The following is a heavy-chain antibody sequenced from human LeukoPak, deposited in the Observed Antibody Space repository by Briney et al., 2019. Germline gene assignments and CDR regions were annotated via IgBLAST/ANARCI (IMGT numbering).Heavy chain of an antibody. CDR2: INPSGGST. Sequence: ASVKVSCKASGYTFTSYYMHWVRQAPGQGLAWMGIINPSGGSTSYAQKFQGRVTMTRDMSTSTVYMELSSLRSEDTAVYYCAPRSVTSKGYYYYYMDVWGKGTTVTVSS. CDR1: GYTFTSYY. D-gene: IGHD4-17*01. CDR3: APRSVTSKGYYYYYMDV. J-gene: IGHJ6*03. V-gene: IGHV1-46*01.